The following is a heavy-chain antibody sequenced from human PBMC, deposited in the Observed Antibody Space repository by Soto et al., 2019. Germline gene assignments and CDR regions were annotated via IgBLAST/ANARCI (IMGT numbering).Heavy chain of an antibody. CDR2: ISGSGGST. CDR1: GFTFDDYT. V-gene: IGHV3-23*04. J-gene: IGHJ3*02. CDR3: AKRRRTGPGADDAFDI. Sequence: EVQLVESGGVVVQPGGSLRLSCAASGFTFDDYTMHWVRQAPGKGLEWVSAISGSGGSTYYADSVKGRFTISRDNSKNTLYLQMNSLRAEDTAVYYCAKRRRTGPGADDAFDIWGQGTMVTVSS. D-gene: IGHD2-8*02.